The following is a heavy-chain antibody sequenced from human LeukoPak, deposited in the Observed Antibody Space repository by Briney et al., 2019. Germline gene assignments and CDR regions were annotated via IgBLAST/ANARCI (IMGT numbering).Heavy chain of an antibody. D-gene: IGHD2-21*02. CDR2: IWYDGSKA. J-gene: IGHJ4*02. CDR3: VRDHCGGDCATPPLGFDD. V-gene: IGHV3-33*01. CDR1: GFTFSTYG. Sequence: GGSLRLSCAASGFTFSTYGMHWVRQAPGRGLEWVAVIWYDGSKAYYADSVTGRFTISRDKSNNAVYLQMTSLRAEDTALYYCVRDHCGGDCATPPLGFDDWGQGTLVAVSS.